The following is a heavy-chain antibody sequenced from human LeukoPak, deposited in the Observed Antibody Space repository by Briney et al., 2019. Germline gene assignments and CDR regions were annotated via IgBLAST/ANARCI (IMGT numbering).Heavy chain of an antibody. Sequence: ASVKVSFTASAYTFNHHGIGRVRQAPGQGLEWMGWVSCFNGDTHYAQKFQGRVTMTRDTSTTTAYMELRSLRSDDTALYYCARDPTNTSGRYAYFDFWGQGTLVTVSS. V-gene: IGHV1-18*04. CDR3: ARDPTNTSGRYAYFDF. D-gene: IGHD6-19*01. CDR2: VSCFNGDT. J-gene: IGHJ4*02. CDR1: AYTFNHHG.